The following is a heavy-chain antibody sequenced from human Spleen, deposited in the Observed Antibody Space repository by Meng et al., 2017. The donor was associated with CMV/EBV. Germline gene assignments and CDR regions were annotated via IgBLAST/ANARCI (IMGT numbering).Heavy chain of an antibody. V-gene: IGHV1-8*01. CDR2: MNPDSGNT. J-gene: IGHJ6*02. Sequence: ASVKVSCKASGYTFSSYLINWVRQATGQGLEWMGWMNPDSGNTGHVQKFQGRVTMTMNTARGTAYMELSSLRSEDTAVYYCATRGAAVAAAGTGLYYYYPMDVWGQGTTVTVSS. CDR3: ATRGAAVAAAGTGLYYYYPMDV. CDR1: GYTFSSYL. D-gene: IGHD6-13*01.